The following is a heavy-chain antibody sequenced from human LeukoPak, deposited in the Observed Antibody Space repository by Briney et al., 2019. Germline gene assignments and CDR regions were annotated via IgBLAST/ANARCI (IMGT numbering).Heavy chain of an antibody. D-gene: IGHD3-22*01. V-gene: IGHV1-8*03. CDR3: ARHYYDSSGYYFSDP. Sequence: ASVKVSCKASGYTFTSYDINWVRQATGHGREWMGLMNPNSGNTGYAQKFQGRVTSTRITSLSPAYMKLSSLRSEDTAVYYCARHYYDSSGYYFSDPWGQGTLVTVSS. J-gene: IGHJ5*02. CDR1: GYTFTSYD. CDR2: MNPNSGNT.